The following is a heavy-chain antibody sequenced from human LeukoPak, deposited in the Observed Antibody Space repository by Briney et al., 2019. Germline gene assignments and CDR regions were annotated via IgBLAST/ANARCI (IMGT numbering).Heavy chain of an antibody. CDR3: VVAANPDYYYYYYMDA. CDR2: ISGSGGST. J-gene: IGHJ6*03. Sequence: GGSLRLSCAASGFTFSSYAMSWVRQAPGKGLEWVSAISGSGGSTYYADSVKGRFTISRDNSKNTLYLQMNSLRAEDTAVYYCVVAANPDYYYYYYMDAWGKGTTVTVSS. V-gene: IGHV3-23*01. D-gene: IGHD2-15*01. CDR1: GFTFSSYA.